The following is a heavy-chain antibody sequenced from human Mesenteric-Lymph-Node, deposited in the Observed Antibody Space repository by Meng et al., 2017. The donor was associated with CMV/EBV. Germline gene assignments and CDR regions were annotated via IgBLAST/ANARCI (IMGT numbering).Heavy chain of an antibody. V-gene: IGHV3-33*06. CDR3: AKDIRYYDFWSGYSVVSSYGMDV. J-gene: IGHJ6*02. Sequence: GESLKISCTASGFTFGDYAMSWVRQAPGKGLEWVAVIWYDGSNKYYADSVKGRFTISRDNSKNTLYLQMNSLRAEDTAVYYCAKDIRYYDFWSGYSVVSSYGMDVWGQGTTVTVSS. D-gene: IGHD3-3*01. CDR1: GFTFGDYA. CDR2: IWYDGSNK.